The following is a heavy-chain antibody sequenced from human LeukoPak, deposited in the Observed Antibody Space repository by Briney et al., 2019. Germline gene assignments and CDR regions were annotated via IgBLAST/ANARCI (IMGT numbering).Heavy chain of an antibody. Sequence: KASETLSLTCTVSGGSISSYYWSWIRQPAGKGLEWIGYVSYSGSTDYNPSLKSRVIISIDTSKNQFSLRLSSVTAADTAVYYCARENDRYGRIDYWGQGTQVTVSS. V-gene: IGHV4-59*01. CDR3: ARENDRYGRIDY. CDR1: GGSISSYY. CDR2: VSYSGST. J-gene: IGHJ4*02. D-gene: IGHD5-18*01.